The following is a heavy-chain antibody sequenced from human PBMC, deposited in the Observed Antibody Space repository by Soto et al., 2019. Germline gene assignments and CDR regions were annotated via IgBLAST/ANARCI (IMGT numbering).Heavy chain of an antibody. D-gene: IGHD5-18*01. Sequence: SETLSLTCTVSGGSISSGDYYWSWIRQPPGKGLEWIGYIYYSGGTYYNPSLKSRVTISVDTSKNQFSLKLSSVTAADTAVYSCARTPWDGYTGYYFDYWGQGTLVTVSS. CDR3: ARTPWDGYTGYYFDY. V-gene: IGHV4-30-4*01. J-gene: IGHJ4*02. CDR1: GGSISSGDYY. CDR2: IYYSGGT.